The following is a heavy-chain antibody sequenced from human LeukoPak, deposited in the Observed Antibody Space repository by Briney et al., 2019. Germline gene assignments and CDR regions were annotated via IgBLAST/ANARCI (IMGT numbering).Heavy chain of an antibody. J-gene: IGHJ6*03. V-gene: IGHV4-59*01. CDR3: ARVVVAASLYYYYYYVDV. CDR1: GGSISSYY. D-gene: IGHD2-15*01. CDR2: IYYSGST. Sequence: KPSETLSLTCTVSGGSISSYYWSWIRQPPGKGLEWIGYIYYSGSTNYNPSLKSRVTISVDTSKNQFSLKLSSVTAADTAVYYCARVVVAASLYYYYYYVDVWGKGTTVTISS.